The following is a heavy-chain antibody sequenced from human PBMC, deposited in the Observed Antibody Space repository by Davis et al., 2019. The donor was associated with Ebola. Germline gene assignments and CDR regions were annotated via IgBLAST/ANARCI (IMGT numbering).Heavy chain of an antibody. D-gene: IGHD3/OR15-3a*01. CDR2: INHNGVT. CDR1: GGSFSGYY. V-gene: IGHV4-34*01. CDR3: ASRTLLYYFDY. J-gene: IGHJ4*02. Sequence: SETLSLTCAVYGGSFSGYYWNWIRQPPGKGLEWIGEINHNGVTNCNPSLESRVTISVDTAKNQFSLKLTSETAADTAVYYCASRTLLYYFDYWGQGTLVTVSS.